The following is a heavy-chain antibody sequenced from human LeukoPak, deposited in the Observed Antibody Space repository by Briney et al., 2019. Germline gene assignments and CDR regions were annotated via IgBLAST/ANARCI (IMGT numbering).Heavy chain of an antibody. CDR1: GAPISSYY. CDR3: ASGPYPAAGTDHQFDY. J-gene: IGHJ4*02. V-gene: IGHV4-59*01. CDR2: IYYSGST. D-gene: IGHD6-13*01. Sequence: SETLSLTCTVSGAPISSYYWSWIRQPPGKGLEWIGYIYYSGSTHYNPSLKSRVTISVDTSKNQFSLRLSSMTAAGTAVYYCASGPYPAAGTDHQFDYWGQGTLVTVSS.